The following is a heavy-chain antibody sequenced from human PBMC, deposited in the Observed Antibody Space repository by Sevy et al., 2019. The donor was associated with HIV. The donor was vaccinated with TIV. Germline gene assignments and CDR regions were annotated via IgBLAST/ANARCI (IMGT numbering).Heavy chain of an antibody. Sequence: ASVKVSCKASGYTFTGHYMHWVRQAPGQGLEWMGWINPNSGSTDYAQKFQGRVTLTRDTSISTAYLELSRLTSDDTAVYYCARVFPYCSGGSGYSPYDAFDISGQGTMVTVSS. CDR1: GYTFTGHY. V-gene: IGHV1-2*02. CDR2: INPNSGST. CDR3: ARVFPYCSGGSGYSPYDAFDI. D-gene: IGHD2-15*01. J-gene: IGHJ3*02.